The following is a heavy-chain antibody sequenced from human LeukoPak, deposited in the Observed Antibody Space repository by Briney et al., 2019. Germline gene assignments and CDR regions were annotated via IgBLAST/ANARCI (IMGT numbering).Heavy chain of an antibody. CDR3: AKDLGTYYYDSSGYYYGMEVDY. CDR1: GFTFSSYG. Sequence: PGGSLRLSCAASGFTFSSYGMHWVRQAPGKGLEWVAVISYDGSNKYYADSVKGRFTISRDNSKNTLYLQMNSLRAEDTAVYYCAKDLGTYYYDSSGYYYGMEVDYWGREPWSPSPQ. J-gene: IGHJ4*02. D-gene: IGHD3-22*01. V-gene: IGHV3-30*18. CDR2: ISYDGSNK.